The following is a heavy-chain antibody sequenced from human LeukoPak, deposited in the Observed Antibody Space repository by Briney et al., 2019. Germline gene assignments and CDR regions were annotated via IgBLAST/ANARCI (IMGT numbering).Heavy chain of an antibody. CDR1: GGSISSSSYY. Sequence: PSETLSLTCTVSGGSISSSSYYWGWIRQPPGKGLEWIGHIYYSGSTKYNPSLKSRVTISVDTSKNQFSLKLSSVSAADTAVYYCARVGSYYYVDYWGQGTLVTVSS. CDR2: IYYSGST. J-gene: IGHJ4*02. CDR3: ARVGSYYYVDY. D-gene: IGHD1-26*01. V-gene: IGHV4-61*05.